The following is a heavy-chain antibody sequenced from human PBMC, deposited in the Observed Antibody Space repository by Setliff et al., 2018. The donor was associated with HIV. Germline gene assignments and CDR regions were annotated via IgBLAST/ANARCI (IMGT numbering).Heavy chain of an antibody. Sequence: SVKVSCKASGGIFSSYALSWVRQAPGQGLEWMGGIIPILGSIDYAQKFQGRLSITADESTGTAYMELSSLRSEDTAVYYCARDIPHDYTFWSGSTRFDPWGQGTLVTVSS. CDR3: ARDIPHDYTFWSGSTRFDP. J-gene: IGHJ5*02. CDR1: GGIFSSYA. D-gene: IGHD3-3*01. CDR2: IIPILGSI. V-gene: IGHV1-69*13.